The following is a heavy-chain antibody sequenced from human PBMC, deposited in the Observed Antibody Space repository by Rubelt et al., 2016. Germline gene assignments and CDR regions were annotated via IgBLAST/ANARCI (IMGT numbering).Heavy chain of an antibody. D-gene: IGHD3-22*01. CDR2: IYYSGST. J-gene: IGHJ6*03. CDR3: ARAVSYYDSSGYGYYYYMDV. Sequence: QLQLQESGPGLVKPSETLSLTCTVSGGSISSSSYYWGWIRQPPGKGLEWIGSIYYSGSTYYNPSLESRGTISVDTSKNQFSLKLSSVTAADTAVYYCARAVSYYDSSGYGYYYYMDVWGKGTTVTVSS. CDR1: GGSISSSSYY. V-gene: IGHV4-39*07.